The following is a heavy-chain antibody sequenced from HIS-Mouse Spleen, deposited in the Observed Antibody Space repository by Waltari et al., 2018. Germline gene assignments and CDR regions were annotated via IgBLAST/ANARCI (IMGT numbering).Heavy chain of an antibody. CDR2: IYYSGST. CDR3: AREIPYSSSWYDWYFDL. CDR1: GGSIRSSIYY. V-gene: IGHV4-39*07. J-gene: IGHJ2*01. Sequence: QLQLQESGPGLVKPSETLSLTCTVPGGSIRSSIYYVGWIRQPPGKGLEWIGSIYYSGSTYYNPSLKSRVTISVDTSKNQFSLKLSSVTAADTAVYYCAREIPYSSSWYDWYFDLWGRGTLVTDSS. D-gene: IGHD6-13*01.